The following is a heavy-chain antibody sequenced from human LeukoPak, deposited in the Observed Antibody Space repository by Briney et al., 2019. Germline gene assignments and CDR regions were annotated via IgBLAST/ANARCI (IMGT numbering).Heavy chain of an antibody. CDR2: IQRITEGGTT. CDR1: GFTFSNAW. J-gene: IGHJ4*02. Sequence: GRSLILSSAAPGFTFSNAWMSWVSQAPGKGLEWVGPIQRITEGGTTDYATPVKCRFTMSRDDSKTTLYLQMNSLKTEDTAVYYCCTDLLDYWGQGTLVTVSS. V-gene: IGHV3-15*01. CDR3: CTDLLDY. D-gene: IGHD1-1*01.